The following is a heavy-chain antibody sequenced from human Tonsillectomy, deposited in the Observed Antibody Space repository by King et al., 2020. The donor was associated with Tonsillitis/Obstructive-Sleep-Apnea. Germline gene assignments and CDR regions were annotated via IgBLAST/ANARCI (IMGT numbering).Heavy chain of an antibody. Sequence: VQLVESGGGLVQPGGSLRLSCAASGFTFSSHWMHWVRQAPGKGLVWVSRINSDGSSTTYADSVKGRFTISRDSAKNTLYLQMNSLRAEDTAVYYCAKHLERAIIGVVKGMDVWGQGTTVIVSS. V-gene: IGHV3-74*01. CDR3: AKHLERAIIGVVKGMDV. CDR1: GFTFSSHW. CDR2: INSDGSST. J-gene: IGHJ6*02. D-gene: IGHD3-3*01.